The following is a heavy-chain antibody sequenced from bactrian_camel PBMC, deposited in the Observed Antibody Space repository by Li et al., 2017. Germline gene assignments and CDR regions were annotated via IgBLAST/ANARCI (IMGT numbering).Heavy chain of an antibody. Sequence: QVQLVESGGGSVQSGGSLRLSCAASGYTYNGYCKGWFRQVRGKGREAIAQLDVDGRTTYDDSVRGRFTISEDNAKKTMYLQMDNLKPEDTAVYYCAIEVFSDKYYASLLPGNGAFNYWGQGTQVTVS. CDR3: AIEVFSDKYYASLLPGNGAFNY. D-gene: IGHD2*01. V-gene: IGHV3S9*01. CDR2: LDVDGRT. CDR1: GYTYNGYC. J-gene: IGHJ4*01.